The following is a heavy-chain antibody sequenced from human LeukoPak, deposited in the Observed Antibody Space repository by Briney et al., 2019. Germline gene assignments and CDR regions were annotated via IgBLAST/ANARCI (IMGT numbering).Heavy chain of an antibody. Sequence: GGSLRLSCAASGFTFSTYNMNWVRQAPGKGLEWVSFISSSNSYIYYADSVKGRFTISRDNAKNSLYLQMNSLRAEDTAVYYCAREIAAAGSNYFDYWGQGTLVTGSS. D-gene: IGHD6-13*01. J-gene: IGHJ4*02. CDR2: ISSSNSYI. CDR3: AREIAAAGSNYFDY. V-gene: IGHV3-21*01. CDR1: GFTFSTYN.